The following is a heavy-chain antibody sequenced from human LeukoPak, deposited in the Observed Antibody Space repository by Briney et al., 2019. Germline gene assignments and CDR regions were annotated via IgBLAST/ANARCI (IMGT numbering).Heavy chain of an antibody. D-gene: IGHD3-16*02. J-gene: IGHJ3*02. Sequence: PGGSLRLSCAASGFTFSSYAMSWVRQAPGKGLEWVSAISGSGGSTYYADSVKGRFTISRDNSKNTLYLQMNSLRAEDTAVYYCAKDLYDYVWGSYRNPLLGAFDIWGQGTMVTVSS. CDR2: ISGSGGST. V-gene: IGHV3-23*01. CDR1: GFTFSSYA. CDR3: AKDLYDYVWGSYRNPLLGAFDI.